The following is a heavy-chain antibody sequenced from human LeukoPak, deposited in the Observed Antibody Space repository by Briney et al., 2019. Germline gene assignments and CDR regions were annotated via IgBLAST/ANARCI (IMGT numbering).Heavy chain of an antibody. CDR1: GFTFRTYA. Sequence: PGGSLRLSCAASGFTFRTYAMAWVRQPPGKGPEWVSAVSDNGGATRYADSVKGRFTISRDNSKDTLYLQMNSLRAEDTAVYYCARDSEQQLPPRGWFDPWGQGTLVTVSS. CDR2: VSDNGGAT. V-gene: IGHV3-23*01. J-gene: IGHJ5*02. CDR3: ARDSEQQLPPRGWFDP. D-gene: IGHD6-13*01.